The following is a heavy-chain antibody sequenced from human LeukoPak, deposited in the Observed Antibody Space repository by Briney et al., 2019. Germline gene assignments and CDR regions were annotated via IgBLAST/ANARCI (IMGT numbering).Heavy chain of an antibody. D-gene: IGHD3-3*01. Sequence: SETLSLTCTVSGGSISSYYWSWIRQPPGKGLEWIGYIYSSGSTNYNPSLKSRVTISVDTSKNQFSLKLSSVTAADTAVYYCARDLEWLLGPYMDVWGKGTTVTVSS. V-gene: IGHV4-59*12. CDR2: IYSSGST. CDR1: GGSISSYY. J-gene: IGHJ6*03. CDR3: ARDLEWLLGPYMDV.